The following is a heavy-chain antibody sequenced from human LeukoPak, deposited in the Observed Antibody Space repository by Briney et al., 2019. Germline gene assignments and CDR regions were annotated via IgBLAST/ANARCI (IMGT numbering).Heavy chain of an antibody. CDR3: ARDSVYLPYCSSTSCYAFDI. CDR2: IYTSGST. J-gene: IGHJ3*02. CDR1: GGSISSYY. V-gene: IGHV4-4*07. D-gene: IGHD2-2*01. Sequence: SETLSLTCTVSGGSISSYYRSWIRQPAGKGLEWIGRIYTSGSTNYNPSLKSRVTMSVDTSKNQFSLKLSSVTAADTAVYYCARDSVYLPYCSSTSCYAFDIWGQGTMVTVSS.